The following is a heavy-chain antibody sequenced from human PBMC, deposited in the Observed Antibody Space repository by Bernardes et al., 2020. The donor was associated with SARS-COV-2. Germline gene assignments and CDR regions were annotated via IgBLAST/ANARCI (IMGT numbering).Heavy chain of an antibody. V-gene: IGHV1-18*04. CDR3: TRGSTHFYGTGSYNDYMDV. D-gene: IGHD3-10*01. Sequence: ASVKVSCKASGYPFNTYAVIWVRQAPGQGLEWMGWISPYNGKTFYVEKIQGRVTMTTDTSTATAYLELRGLTSDDTATYYCTRGSTHFYGTGSYNDYMDVWGKGTAVAVSS. CDR1: GYPFNTYA. CDR2: ISPYNGKT. J-gene: IGHJ6*03.